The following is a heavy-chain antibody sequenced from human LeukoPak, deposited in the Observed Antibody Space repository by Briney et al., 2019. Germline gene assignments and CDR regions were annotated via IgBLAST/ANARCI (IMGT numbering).Heavy chain of an antibody. D-gene: IGHD2/OR15-2a*01. Sequence: SETLSLTCTVSGGSISSSSYYWGWIRQPPGKGLEWIGYIYHSGSTYYNPSLKSRVTISVDRSKNQFSLKLSSVTAADTAVYYCARDFSGPWAFDIWGQGTMVTVSS. CDR2: IYHSGST. V-gene: IGHV4-30-2*01. CDR1: GGSISSSSYY. J-gene: IGHJ3*02. CDR3: ARDFSGPWAFDI.